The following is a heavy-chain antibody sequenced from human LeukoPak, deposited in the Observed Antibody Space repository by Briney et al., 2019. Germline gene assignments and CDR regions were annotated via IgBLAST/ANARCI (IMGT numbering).Heavy chain of an antibody. CDR2: IIGSGGST. J-gene: IGHJ4*02. CDR1: GFTFSNFA. CDR3: AKPLDDILTGYSW. Sequence: GSLRLSCTAAGFTFSNFAISWVRQAPGKGLEWVSAIIGSGGSTYYGDSVKGRFTISRDNSKNTLYLQINSLRAEDTAVYYCAKPLDDILTGYSWWSQGTLVTVSS. D-gene: IGHD3-9*01. V-gene: IGHV3-23*01.